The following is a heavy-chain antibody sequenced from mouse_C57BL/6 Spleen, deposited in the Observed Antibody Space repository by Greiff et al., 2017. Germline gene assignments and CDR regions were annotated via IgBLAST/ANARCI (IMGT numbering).Heavy chain of an antibody. CDR1: GFTFSDAW. V-gene: IGHV6-6*01. Sequence: EVKLVESGGGLVQPGGSMKLSCAASGFTFSDAWMDWVRQSPEKGLEWFAEIRNKANNHATYYAASVTGRFTISSDDSQRSVYLQMNSLRAEDTGIYFCTRRWYYAMDYWGQGTSVTVSS. D-gene: IGHD1-1*02. CDR2: IRNKANNHAT. CDR3: TRRWYYAMDY. J-gene: IGHJ4*01.